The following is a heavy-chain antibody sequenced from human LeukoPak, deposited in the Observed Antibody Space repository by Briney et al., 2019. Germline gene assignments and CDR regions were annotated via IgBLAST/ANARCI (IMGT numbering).Heavy chain of an antibody. V-gene: IGHV4-31*03. D-gene: IGHD3-22*01. J-gene: IGHJ3*02. CDR3: ARLEDSIDAFDI. CDR2: IYYSGST. CDR1: GGSISSGGYY. Sequence: PSETLSLTCTVSGGSISSGGYYWSWIRQHPGKGLEWIGYIYYSGSTYYNPSLKSRVTISVDTSKNQFSRKLSSVTAADTAVYYCARLEDSIDAFDIWGQGTMVTVSS.